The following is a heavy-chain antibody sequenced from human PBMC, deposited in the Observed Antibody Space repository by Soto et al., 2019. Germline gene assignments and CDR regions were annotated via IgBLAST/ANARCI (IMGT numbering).Heavy chain of an antibody. Sequence: GESLKISCAASGLTFINCEMNWVRQAPGRGLEWVSYIGTRGRTTYYADSVKGRFTISRDNARSSLFLQMNSLRAEDTAVYYCAGRYCTNGVCHLGLSDFWGQGTLVTVSS. D-gene: IGHD2-8*01. J-gene: IGHJ4*02. CDR2: IGTRGRTT. V-gene: IGHV3-48*03. CDR1: GLTFINCE. CDR3: AGRYCTNGVCHLGLSDF.